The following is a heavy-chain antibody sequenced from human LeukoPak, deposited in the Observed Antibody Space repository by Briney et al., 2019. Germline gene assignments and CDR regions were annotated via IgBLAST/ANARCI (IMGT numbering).Heavy chain of an antibody. CDR3: AKDILGLQRQSGGLDY. Sequence: GGSLRLSCAASGFTFDDYAMHWVRQAPGKGLEWVSLISWDGGSTYYADSVKGRFTISRDNSKTSLYLQMNSLRAKDTALYYCAKDILGLQRQSGGLDYWGQGTLVTVSS. J-gene: IGHJ4*02. V-gene: IGHV3-43D*03. CDR2: ISWDGGST. CDR1: GFTFDDYA. D-gene: IGHD5-24*01.